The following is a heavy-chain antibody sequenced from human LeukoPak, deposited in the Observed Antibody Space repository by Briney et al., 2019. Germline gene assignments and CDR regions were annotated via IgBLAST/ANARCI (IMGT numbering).Heavy chain of an antibody. CDR2: ISGSGGST. V-gene: IGHV3-23*01. J-gene: IGHJ3*02. D-gene: IGHD3-22*01. Sequence: GGSLRLSCATSGFTFSSYAMSWVRQAPGKGLEWVSAISGSGGSTYYADSVKGRFTISRDNSKNTLYLQMNSLRAEDTAVNYCAKDSSGYLLLDAFDIWGQGTMVTVSS. CDR3: AKDSSGYLLLDAFDI. CDR1: GFTFSSYA.